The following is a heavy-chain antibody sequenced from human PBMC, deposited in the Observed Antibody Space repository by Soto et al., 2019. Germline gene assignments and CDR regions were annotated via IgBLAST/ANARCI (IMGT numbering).Heavy chain of an antibody. J-gene: IGHJ4*02. CDR3: AKEDYTFFDS. D-gene: IGHD4-4*01. CDR2: IGYDGSGK. Sequence: QVQLVESGGGVVQPGRSLRLSCAASGFTFGSHGMHWVRQAPGKGLDWVALIGYDGSGKYYTDSVKGRFTISRDNSKNMMYLQMNSLRAEDTAIYYCAKEDYTFFDSWGQGTLVTVSS. V-gene: IGHV3-30*18. CDR1: GFTFGSHG.